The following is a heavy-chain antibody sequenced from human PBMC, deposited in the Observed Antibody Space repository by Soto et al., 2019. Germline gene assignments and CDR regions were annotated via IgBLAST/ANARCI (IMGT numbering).Heavy chain of an antibody. Sequence: SETLSLTCAVYGGSVNGYYWNWIRQPPGKGLEWIGEINHTGGTHYHPSLKSRVTMSVDTSKNQFSLRLTSVTAADTAVYYCARGEDAFFYHGLDVWGQGITVTVSS. V-gene: IGHV4-34*01. J-gene: IGHJ6*02. CDR3: ARGEDAFFYHGLDV. CDR1: GGSVNGYY. CDR2: INHTGGT.